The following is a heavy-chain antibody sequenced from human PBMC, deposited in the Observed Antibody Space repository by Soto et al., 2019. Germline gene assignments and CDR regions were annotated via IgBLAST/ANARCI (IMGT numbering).Heavy chain of an antibody. J-gene: IGHJ4*02. CDR2: ISGSGGST. Sequence: GSLRLSCAASGFTFSSYAMSWVRQAPGKGLEWVSAISGSGGSTYYADSVKGRFTISRDNSKNTLYLQMNSLRAEDTAVYYCAKLGGRTRESDYWGQGTLVTVSS. D-gene: IGHD1-1*01. CDR1: GFTFSSYA. V-gene: IGHV3-23*01. CDR3: AKLGGRTRESDY.